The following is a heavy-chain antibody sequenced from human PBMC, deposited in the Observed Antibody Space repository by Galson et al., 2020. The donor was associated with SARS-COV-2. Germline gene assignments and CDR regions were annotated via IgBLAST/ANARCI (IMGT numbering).Heavy chain of an antibody. CDR3: ARDWSSSYDFLKLRGLDY. J-gene: IGHJ4*02. V-gene: IGHV3-30-3*01. CDR1: GFTFSSSV. CDR2: ISDDGNKK. Sequence: GGSLRLSCAASGFTFSSSVLHWVRQAPGKGLEWVAVISDDGNKKYYAESVKGRFFISRDNSKNTLFLHMNSLRAEDTAVYFCARDWSSSYDFLKLRGLDYWGQGTLVTGSP. D-gene: IGHD3-3*01.